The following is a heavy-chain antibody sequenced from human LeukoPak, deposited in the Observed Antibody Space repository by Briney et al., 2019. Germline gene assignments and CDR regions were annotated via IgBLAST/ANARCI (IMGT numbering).Heavy chain of an antibody. V-gene: IGHV3-48*01. CDR1: GFTFSSYE. CDR3: AAGSGSYSSDAFDI. Sequence: GGSLRLSCAASGFTFSSYEMNWVRQAPGKGLEWVSYISSSSSTIYYADSVKGRFTISRDNAKNSLYLQMNSLRAEDTAVYYCAAGSGSYSSDAFDIWGQGTMVTVSS. J-gene: IGHJ3*02. CDR2: ISSSSSTI. D-gene: IGHD3-10*01.